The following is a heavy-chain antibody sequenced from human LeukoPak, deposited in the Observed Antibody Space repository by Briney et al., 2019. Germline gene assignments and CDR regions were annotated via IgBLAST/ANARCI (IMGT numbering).Heavy chain of an antibody. CDR2: IYYSGST. J-gene: IGHJ4*02. CDR3: ARHGITIFGVVMGSYYFDY. V-gene: IGHV4-31*03. CDR1: GGSISSGGYY. D-gene: IGHD3-3*01. Sequence: PSQTLSLTCTVSGGSISSGGYYWSWIRQHPGKGLEWIGYIYYSGSTYYNPSLKSRVTISVDTSKNQFSLKLSSVTAADTAVYYCARHGITIFGVVMGSYYFDYWGQGTLVTVSS.